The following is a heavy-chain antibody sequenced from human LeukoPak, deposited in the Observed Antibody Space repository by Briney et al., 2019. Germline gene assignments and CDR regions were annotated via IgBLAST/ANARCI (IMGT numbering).Heavy chain of an antibody. V-gene: IGHV3-30*02. CDR3: ASAYYDILTGPDY. CDR2: IRYDGSNK. J-gene: IGHJ4*02. D-gene: IGHD3-9*01. CDR1: GFTFSSYG. Sequence: PGGSLRLSCAASGFTFSSYGMHWVRQAPGKGLEWVAFIRYDGSNKYYADSVKGRFTISRDNSKNTLYLQMNSLRDEDTAVYYCASAYYDILTGPDYWGQGTLVTVSS.